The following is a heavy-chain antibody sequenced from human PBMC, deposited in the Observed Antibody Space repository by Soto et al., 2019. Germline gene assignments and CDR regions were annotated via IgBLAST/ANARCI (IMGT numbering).Heavy chain of an antibody. J-gene: IGHJ4*02. D-gene: IGHD2-8*02. CDR2: IFSNDDE. Sequence: SCPTLVNPTQTLPLTCTISGFSLTTSGVGVASTRQPPGKALEWLALIFSNDDERYSPSLKSRLTITKDAPNNQVVLRLTNMDPVDTPTSYCARICTATGGPLDYWGQGTL. CDR3: ARICTATGGPLDY. CDR1: GFSLTTSGVG. V-gene: IGHV2-5*01.